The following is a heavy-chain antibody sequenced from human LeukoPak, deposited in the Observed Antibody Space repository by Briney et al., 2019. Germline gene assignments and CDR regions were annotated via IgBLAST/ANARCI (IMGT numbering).Heavy chain of an antibody. Sequence: GGSLRLSCAASGFTFSSYSMNWVRQAPGKGLEWVSSISSSSSYIYYADSVKGRFTISRDNAKNSLYLQMNSLRAEDTAVYYCARAPESIAVAGLTEAAFDIWGQGTMVTVSS. CDR2: ISSSSSYI. CDR3: ARAPESIAVAGLTEAAFDI. D-gene: IGHD6-19*01. V-gene: IGHV3-21*01. CDR1: GFTFSSYS. J-gene: IGHJ3*02.